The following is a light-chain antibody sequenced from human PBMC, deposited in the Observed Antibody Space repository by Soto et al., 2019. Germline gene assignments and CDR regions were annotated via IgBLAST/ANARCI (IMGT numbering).Light chain of an antibody. CDR1: QNILYSSNNKNY. Sequence: DIVLTQSPDSLAVSLGERATINCKSSQNILYSSNNKNYLTWYQQKPGQPPKLLIYWASTRKSGVPDRFSGSGSGTDFTLTISSLQTEDVAVYYCLQYYSTPWTFGQGTKVEIK. J-gene: IGKJ1*01. CDR3: LQYYSTPWT. V-gene: IGKV4-1*01. CDR2: WAS.